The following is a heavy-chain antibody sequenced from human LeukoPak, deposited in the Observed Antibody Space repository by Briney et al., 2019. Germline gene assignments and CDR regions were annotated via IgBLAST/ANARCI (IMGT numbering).Heavy chain of an antibody. CDR1: GGSISSYH. V-gene: IGHV4-59*08. J-gene: IGHJ5*02. D-gene: IGHD3-22*01. CDR3: ARHSRQYASSGVNWFTP. Sequence: SETLSLTCTVSGGSISSYHWSWVRQPPGKGLEWIGHISYSGSTNYNPSLGSRVTISVDTSKNQFSLRLRSVNSADTAVYHCARHSRQYASSGVNWFTPWRQGSLVTVSS. CDR2: ISYSGST.